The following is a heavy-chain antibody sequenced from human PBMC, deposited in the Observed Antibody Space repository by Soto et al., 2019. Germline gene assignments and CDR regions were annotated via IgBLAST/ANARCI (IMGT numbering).Heavy chain of an antibody. Sequence: SETLSLTCAVYGGSFSGYYWSWIRQPPGKGLEWIGEINHSGSTNYNPSLKSRVTISVDTSKNQFSLKLSSVTAADTAVYYCARGRRAWLRLLFDYWGQGTLVTVSS. V-gene: IGHV4-34*01. CDR1: GGSFSGYY. D-gene: IGHD5-12*01. CDR3: ARGRRAWLRLLFDY. J-gene: IGHJ4*02. CDR2: INHSGST.